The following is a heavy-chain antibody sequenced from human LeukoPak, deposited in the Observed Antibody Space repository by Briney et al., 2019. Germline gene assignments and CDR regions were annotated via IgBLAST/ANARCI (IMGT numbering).Heavy chain of an antibody. CDR2: ISSSSTI. V-gene: IGHV3-48*01. D-gene: IGHD3-10*01. Sequence: PGGSLRLSCAASGFTFSSYAMSWVRQAPGKGLKWVSYISSSSTIYYADSVKGRFTISRDNAKNSLYLQMNSLRAEDTAVYYCARDNWRYYGSGSYVAIAFDIWGQGTMVTVSS. CDR1: GFTFSSYA. J-gene: IGHJ3*02. CDR3: ARDNWRYYGSGSYVAIAFDI.